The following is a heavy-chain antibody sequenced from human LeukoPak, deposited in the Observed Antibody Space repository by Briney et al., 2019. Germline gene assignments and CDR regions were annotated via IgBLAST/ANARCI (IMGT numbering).Heavy chain of an antibody. V-gene: IGHV3-21*01. J-gene: IGHJ5*02. CDR1: GFAFSTFS. D-gene: IGHD6-19*01. CDR2: ISSGSNYI. Sequence: PGGSLRLSCAASGFAFSTFSMNWVRQAPGKGLEWVSFISSGSNYINYADSVKGRYTISRDNAKKSLFLQMNSLRAEDTAVYYCARDFSTSGWSDWFDPWGQGTLVTVSS. CDR3: ARDFSTSGWSDWFDP.